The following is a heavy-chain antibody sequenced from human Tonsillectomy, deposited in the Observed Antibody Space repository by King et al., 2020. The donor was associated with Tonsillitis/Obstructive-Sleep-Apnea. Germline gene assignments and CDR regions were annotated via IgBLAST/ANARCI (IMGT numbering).Heavy chain of an antibody. V-gene: IGHV3-48*03. CDR2: IGSSGSAK. CDR1: GFTFSTYE. D-gene: IGHD5-18*01. CDR3: AGGSRLSYPLDC. J-gene: IGHJ4*02. Sequence: VQLVESGGGLVQPGGSLRLSCTASGFTFSTYEMHWVRQAPGKGLQWISYIGSSGSAKYYADSVKGRFTISRDSAKNSLYLQMISLRAEDTAVYFCAGGSRLSYPLDCWGQGTLVTVSS.